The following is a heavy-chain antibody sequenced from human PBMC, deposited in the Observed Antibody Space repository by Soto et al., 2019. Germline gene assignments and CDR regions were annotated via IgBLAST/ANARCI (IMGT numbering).Heavy chain of an antibody. D-gene: IGHD2-8*01. CDR3: ARRIGHPTIIVLMVYALDY. V-gene: IGHV3-30-3*01. CDR2: ISYDGSNK. Sequence: GGSLMLSCAASGFTFSSYAMHWVRQAPGKGLEWVAVISYDGSNKYYADSVKGRFTISRDNSKNTLYLQMNSLRAEDTAVYYCARRIGHPTIIVLMVYALDYWGQGTLVTVSS. CDR1: GFTFSSYA. J-gene: IGHJ4*02.